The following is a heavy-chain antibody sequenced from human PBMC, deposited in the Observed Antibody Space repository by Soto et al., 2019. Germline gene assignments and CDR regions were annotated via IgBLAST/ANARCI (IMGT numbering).Heavy chain of an antibody. CDR2: SRPDTDDR. J-gene: IGHJ4*02. V-gene: IGHV3-7*04. CDR3: AREDGTFDY. D-gene: IGHD1-26*01. Sequence: PGGSLRLSCTVYGFNFSRYWMNWVRQAPGKGLEWVANSRPDTDDRFHADSVRGRFSISRDNAKKSLFLQMNSLRVEDTAVYYCAREDGTFDYWGQGILVTVSS. CDR1: GFNFSRYW.